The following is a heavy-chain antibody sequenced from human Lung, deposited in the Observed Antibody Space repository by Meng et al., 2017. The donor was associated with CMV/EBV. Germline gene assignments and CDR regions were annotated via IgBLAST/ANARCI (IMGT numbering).Heavy chain of an antibody. J-gene: IGHJ4*02. CDR2: MSHSGSS. D-gene: IGHD2-21*01. V-gene: IGHV4-4*02. CDR1: GDSIISANW. Sequence: SETLSLTCVVSGDSIISANWWSWVRQPPGKGLEWIGEMSHSGSSNYDPFLKSRVSISIDKSKNHFSLNLISVTAADTAVYYCARHMALAGSRGCDSWGKGTRVTSAS. CDR3: ARHMALAGSRGCDS.